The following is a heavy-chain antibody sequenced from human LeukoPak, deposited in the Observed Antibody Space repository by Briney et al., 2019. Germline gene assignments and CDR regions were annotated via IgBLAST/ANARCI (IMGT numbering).Heavy chain of an antibody. V-gene: IGHV1-69*13. CDR1: GGTFSSYA. D-gene: IGHD3-3*01. Sequence: SVKVSCKASGGTFSSYAISWVRQAPGQGLERMGGIIPIFGTANYAQKFQGRVTITADESTSTAYMELSSLRSEDTAVYYCARRGPYYDFWSGTHNYYFDYWGQGTLVTVSS. CDR2: IIPIFGTA. J-gene: IGHJ4*02. CDR3: ARRGPYYDFWSGTHNYYFDY.